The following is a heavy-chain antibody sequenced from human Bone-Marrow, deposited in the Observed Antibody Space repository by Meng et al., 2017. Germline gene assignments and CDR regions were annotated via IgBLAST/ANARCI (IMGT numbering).Heavy chain of an antibody. D-gene: IGHD4-17*01. CDR3: ARVPTTVTIGVGMDV. CDR2: IWYDGSNK. J-gene: IGHJ6*02. CDR1: GFTFSSYG. V-gene: IGHV3-33*01. Sequence: GGSLRLSCAASGFTFSSYGMHWFRQAPGKGLEWVAVIWYDGSNKYYADSVKGRFTISRDNSKNTLYLQMNSLRAEDTAVYYCARVPTTVTIGVGMDVWGQGTTVTVSS.